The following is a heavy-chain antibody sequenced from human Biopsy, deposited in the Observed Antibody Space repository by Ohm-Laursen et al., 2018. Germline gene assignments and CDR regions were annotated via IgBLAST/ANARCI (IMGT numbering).Heavy chain of an antibody. CDR2: SKSRTDGGTT. CDR1: GSGFSVAR. CDR3: TTQNPYSVLGLSRADY. J-gene: IGHJ4*02. V-gene: IGHV3-15*01. D-gene: IGHD4-11*01. Sequence: SLTLSRTASGSGFSVARKNWVCNGPVKGLERVRRSKSRTDGGTTDYAAPVKNRFTISRDDSKNTFYLLMYSLKTEDTAAYYCTTQNPYSVLGLSRADYWGQGTPVTVSS.